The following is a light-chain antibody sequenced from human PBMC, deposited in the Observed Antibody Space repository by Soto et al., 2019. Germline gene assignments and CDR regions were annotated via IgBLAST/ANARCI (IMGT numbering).Light chain of an antibody. Sequence: DIQMTQSPSSLSASVGDKVTITCRASQTIRSYLNWYQQRPGKAPKLLIYVTSSLHSGVATRFSGSGSGTDFTLTISSLQPEDFATYYCQQTYNPPHTFGQGTRLEIK. CDR3: QQTYNPPHT. V-gene: IGKV1-39*01. CDR2: VTS. J-gene: IGKJ2*01. CDR1: QTIRSY.